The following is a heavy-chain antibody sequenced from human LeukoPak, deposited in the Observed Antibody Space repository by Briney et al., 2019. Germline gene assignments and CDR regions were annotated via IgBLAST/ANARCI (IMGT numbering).Heavy chain of an antibody. D-gene: IGHD1-26*01. V-gene: IGHV6-1*01. CDR1: GDTVSHKNAA. J-gene: IGHJ4*02. Sequence: SQTLPLTCAISGDTVSHKNAAWNWITQSPSRGLEWLGRTYYRSKWYNDYAVSVKGRIDINPDTSKNQFSLRLNPVTPEATAVYFCAREGVGATMANWGQGTLVTVSS. CDR3: AREGVGATMAN. CDR2: TYYRSKWYN.